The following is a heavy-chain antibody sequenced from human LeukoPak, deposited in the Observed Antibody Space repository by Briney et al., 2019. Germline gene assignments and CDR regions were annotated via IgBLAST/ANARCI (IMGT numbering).Heavy chain of an antibody. CDR2: IRYDGSNK. Sequence: PGGSLRLSCAASGFTFSSYGMHWVRQAPGKGLEWVAFIRYDGSNKYYADSVKGRFTISRDNSKNTLYLQMNSLRAEDTAVYYCAKLSVHYDFWSGADAFDIWGQGTMVTVSS. D-gene: IGHD3-3*01. CDR1: GFTFSSYG. J-gene: IGHJ3*02. V-gene: IGHV3-30*02. CDR3: AKLSVHYDFWSGADAFDI.